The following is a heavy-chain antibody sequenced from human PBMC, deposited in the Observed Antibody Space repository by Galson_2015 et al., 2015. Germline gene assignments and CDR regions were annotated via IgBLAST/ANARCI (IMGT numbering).Heavy chain of an antibody. CDR2: IYFSGST. CDR3: ARDRGTVNPDGMDV. CDR1: GGSVSSGGYY. V-gene: IGHV4-31*03. J-gene: IGHJ6*02. Sequence: TLSLTCTVSGGSVSSGGYYWSWIRQHPGKGLEWIGYIYFSGSTYYNPSLKSRVTISVDTSKNQFSLKLSSVTAEDTAVYFCARDRGTVNPDGMDVWGQGTTVTVSS. D-gene: IGHD4-11*01.